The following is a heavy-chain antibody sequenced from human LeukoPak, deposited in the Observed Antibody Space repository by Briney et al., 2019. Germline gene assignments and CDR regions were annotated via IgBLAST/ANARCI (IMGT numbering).Heavy chain of an antibody. D-gene: IGHD6-19*01. CDR1: GGSISSSSYY. Sequence: PSETLSLTCTVSGGSISSSSYYWGWIRQPPGKGLELIGSIYYSGSTYYNPSLNSRVTISVDTSKNQFSLKLSSVTAADTAVYYCARRSVAGTGKDFDYWGQGTLVTVSS. CDR2: IYYSGST. V-gene: IGHV4-39*01. J-gene: IGHJ4*02. CDR3: ARRSVAGTGKDFDY.